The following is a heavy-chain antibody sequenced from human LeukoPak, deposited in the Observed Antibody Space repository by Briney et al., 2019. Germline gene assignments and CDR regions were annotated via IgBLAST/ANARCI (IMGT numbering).Heavy chain of an antibody. CDR1: GFTFSSYG. D-gene: IGHD3-10*01. Sequence: PGGSLRLSCAASGFTFSSYGMHWVRQAPGKGLEWVAVISYDGSNKYYADSVKGRFTISRDNSKNTLYLQMNSLRAEDTAVYYCAKDGMVWGDPFDYWGQGTLVTVSS. CDR3: AKDGMVWGDPFDY. J-gene: IGHJ4*02. V-gene: IGHV3-30*18. CDR2: ISYDGSNK.